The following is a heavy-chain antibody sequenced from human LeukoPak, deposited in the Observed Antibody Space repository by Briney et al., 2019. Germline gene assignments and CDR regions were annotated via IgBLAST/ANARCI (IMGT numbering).Heavy chain of an antibody. D-gene: IGHD3-10*02. CDR1: GFTVSNYY. CDR2: ISRGGDEI. CDR3: VRDIRAVGITMSFDY. J-gene: IGHJ4*02. Sequence: PGGSLRLSCAASGFTVSNYYMSWVRQTPGKGLEWVSYISRGGDEIHYADSVEGRFIISRDNANRSLYLQTNSLRAEDTALYYCVRDIRAVGITMSFDYWGQGILVTVTS. V-gene: IGHV3-11*01.